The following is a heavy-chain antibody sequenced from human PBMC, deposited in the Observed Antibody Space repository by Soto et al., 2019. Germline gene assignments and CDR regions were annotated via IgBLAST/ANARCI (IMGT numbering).Heavy chain of an antibody. CDR1: GGSFSGYY. CDR3: ARGALATEIINWFDP. D-gene: IGHD5-12*01. V-gene: IGHV4-34*01. Sequence: TLSLTCAVYGGSFSGYYWSWIRQPPGKGLEWIGEINHSGSTNYNPSLKSRVTISVDTSKNQFSLKLSSVTAADTAVYYCARGALATEIINWFDPWGQGTLVTVSS. J-gene: IGHJ5*02. CDR2: INHSGST.